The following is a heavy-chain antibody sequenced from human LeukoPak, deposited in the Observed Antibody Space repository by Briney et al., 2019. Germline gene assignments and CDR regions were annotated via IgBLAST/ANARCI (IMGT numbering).Heavy chain of an antibody. CDR3: TRPYYDILTGYHNWFDP. Sequence: GGSLSLSCAASGFPFSGSAMHWVRQPSGKGGEWVGCIRSKANNYPPPYAASVKGRFTISRDDSKNTAYLQMNSLKTEDTAVYYCTRPYYDILTGYHNWFDPWGQGTLVTVSS. D-gene: IGHD3-9*01. CDR2: IRSKANNYPP. J-gene: IGHJ5*02. CDR1: GFPFSGSA. V-gene: IGHV3-73*01.